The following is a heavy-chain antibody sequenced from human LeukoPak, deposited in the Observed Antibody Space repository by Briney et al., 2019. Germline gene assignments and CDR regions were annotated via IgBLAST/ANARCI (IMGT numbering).Heavy chain of an antibody. J-gene: IGHJ4*02. CDR3: AKDGSSSRLGISVPDS. V-gene: IGHV3-23*01. CDR1: GFTFSSYA. D-gene: IGHD2-2*01. CDR2: ISGSGGST. Sequence: GGSLRLSCAASGFTFSSYAMSWVRQAPGKGLEWVSAISGSGGSTYYADSVKGRFTISRDNSKNTLYLQMISLRAEDTAVYYCAKDGSSSRLGISVPDSWGQGTLVTVSS.